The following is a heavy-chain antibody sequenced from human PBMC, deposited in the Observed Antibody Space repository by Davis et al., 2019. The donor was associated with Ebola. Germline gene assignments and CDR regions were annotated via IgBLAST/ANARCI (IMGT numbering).Heavy chain of an antibody. D-gene: IGHD2-2*01. CDR1: GFTFDDYT. J-gene: IGHJ6*03. CDR2: ISWDGGST. Sequence: GESLKISCAASGFTFDDYTMHWVRQAPGKGLEWVSLISWDGGSTYYADSVKGRFTISRDNSKNSLYLQMNSLRTEDTALYYCAKDGQEPHSLGPAAYVYGYYYYMDVWGKGTTVTVSS. CDR3: AKDGQEPHSLGPAAYVYGYYYYMDV. V-gene: IGHV3-43*01.